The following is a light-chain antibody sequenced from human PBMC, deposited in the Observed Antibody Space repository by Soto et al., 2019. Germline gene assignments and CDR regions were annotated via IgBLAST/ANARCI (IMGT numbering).Light chain of an antibody. V-gene: IGKV1-39*01. CDR2: ATS. J-gene: IGKJ2*01. Sequence: DMQMTKAPSSLSASVGDRVTITCLASQSIERSLTWYQQKSGKAPKFLMYATSHLQSGVPSRFSGSGSGTEFTLTISGLQPEDFGSYYCQQTYTVPYTFGQGNKLEIE. CDR3: QQTYTVPYT. CDR1: QSIERS.